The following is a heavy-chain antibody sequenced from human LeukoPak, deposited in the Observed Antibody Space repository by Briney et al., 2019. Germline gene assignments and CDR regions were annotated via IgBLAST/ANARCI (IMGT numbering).Heavy chain of an antibody. CDR2: INPNSGGT. CDR1: GGTISTHA. V-gene: IGHV1-2*02. D-gene: IGHD2-8*02. CDR3: ARDSGGAEY. J-gene: IGHJ4*02. Sequence: ASVKVSCKSSGGTISTHAINWVRQAPGQGLEWMAWINPNSGGTNCAQKFQGRVTLTRDTSTNTLYMELNSLTSDDTAVYYCARDSGGAEYWGQGTLVTVSS.